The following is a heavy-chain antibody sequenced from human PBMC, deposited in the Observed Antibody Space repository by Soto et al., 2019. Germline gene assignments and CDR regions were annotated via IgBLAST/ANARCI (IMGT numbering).Heavy chain of an antibody. CDR2: MNTNSGNT. CDR1: GYTFTSYD. J-gene: IGHJ4*02. V-gene: IGHV1-8*01. CDR3: ARSLSLVAGRSRGCLDY. D-gene: IGHD6-19*01. Sequence: QVQLVQSGAEVKKPGASVKVSCKASGYTFTSYDINWGRQATGQGLEWMGWMNTNSGNTGYVQKFQGRVTMTRNTSISIDYMTLRSIRYEDTAVYYCARSLSLVAGRSRGCLDYWGRGTLVTVSS.